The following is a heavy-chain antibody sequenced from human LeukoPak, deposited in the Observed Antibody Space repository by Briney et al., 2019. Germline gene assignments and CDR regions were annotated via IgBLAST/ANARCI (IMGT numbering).Heavy chain of an antibody. Sequence: GRSLRLSCAASGFTFDDYTMYWVRQAPGKGLEWVSLISWDGGSTYHADSVKGRFTISRDNSKNSLYLQMNSLRTEDTALYYCAKDSKRLRFFDWFSMDVWGKGTTVTISS. CDR1: GFTFDDYT. CDR3: AKDSKRLRFFDWFSMDV. CDR2: ISWDGGST. D-gene: IGHD3-9*01. V-gene: IGHV3-43*01. J-gene: IGHJ6*03.